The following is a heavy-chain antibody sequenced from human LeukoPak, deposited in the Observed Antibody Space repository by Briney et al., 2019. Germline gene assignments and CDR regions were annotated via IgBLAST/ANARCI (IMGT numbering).Heavy chain of an antibody. J-gene: IGHJ4*02. D-gene: IGHD3-10*01. Sequence: GGSLRLSCAASGFTFSNYAMHWVRQAPGKGLEWVTVVSYDGGNEYYADSVKGRFTISRDNSKNALYLQMNSLRAEDTAVYYCASQSFGELAYWGQGTLVTVSS. CDR1: GFTFSNYA. CDR2: VSYDGGNE. CDR3: ASQSFGELAY. V-gene: IGHV3-30*04.